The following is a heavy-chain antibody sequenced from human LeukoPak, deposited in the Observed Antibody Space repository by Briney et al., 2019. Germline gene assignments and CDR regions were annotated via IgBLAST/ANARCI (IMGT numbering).Heavy chain of an antibody. J-gene: IGHJ6*03. Sequence: GGSLRLSCAASGFTFSDYYMSWIRQAPGKGLEWVSYISSRGSTIYHADSVKGRFTISRDNAKNSLYLQMNSLRAEDTAVYYCARDGTNPTWDYYYYYMDVWGKGTTVTVSS. CDR1: GFTFSDYY. D-gene: IGHD1-26*01. CDR3: ARDGTNPTWDYYYYYMDV. CDR2: ISSRGSTI. V-gene: IGHV3-11*04.